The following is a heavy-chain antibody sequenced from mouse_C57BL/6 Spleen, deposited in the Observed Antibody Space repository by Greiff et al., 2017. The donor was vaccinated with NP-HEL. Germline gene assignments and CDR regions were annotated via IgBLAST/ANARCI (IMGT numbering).Heavy chain of an antibody. J-gene: IGHJ2*01. V-gene: IGHV1-9*01. CDR3: ARGSITTVVFDY. CDR2: ILPGRGST. CDR1: GYTFTGYW. Sequence: VQLQQSGAELMKPGASVKLSCKATGYTFTGYWIEWVKQRPGHGLEWIGEILPGRGSTNYNEKFKGKATFTADTSSNTAYMQLSSLTTEDSAIYYCARGSITTVVFDYWGQGTTLTVSS. D-gene: IGHD1-1*01.